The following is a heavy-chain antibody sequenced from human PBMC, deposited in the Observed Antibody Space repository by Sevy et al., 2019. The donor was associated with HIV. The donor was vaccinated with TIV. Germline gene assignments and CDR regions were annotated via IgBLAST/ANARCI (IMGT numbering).Heavy chain of an antibody. V-gene: IGHV3-48*01. J-gene: IGHJ4*02. CDR3: AREPDDILTGYSFDY. CDR1: GFTFSSYS. CDR2: ISSSSSTI. Sequence: GGSLRLSCAASGFTFSSYSMNWVRQAPGKGLEWVSYISSSSSTIYYADSVKGRFTISRDNAKNSLYLQMNSLRAEDTAVYYWAREPDDILTGYSFDYWGQGTLVTVSS. D-gene: IGHD3-9*01.